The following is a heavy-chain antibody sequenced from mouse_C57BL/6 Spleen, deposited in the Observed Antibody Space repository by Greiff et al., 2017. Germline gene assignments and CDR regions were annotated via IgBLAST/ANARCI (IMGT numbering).Heavy chain of an antibody. D-gene: IGHD1-1*01. CDR3: ARCTTVVEGYFDV. CDR1: GYTFTSYW. Sequence: QVQLKQPGAELVKPGASVKLSCKASGYTFTSYWMQWVKQRPGQGLEWIGEIDPSDSYTNYNQKFKGKATLTVDTSSSTAYMQLSSLTSEDSAVYYCARCTTVVEGYFDVWGTGTTVTVSS. V-gene: IGHV1-50*01. J-gene: IGHJ1*03. CDR2: IDPSDSYT.